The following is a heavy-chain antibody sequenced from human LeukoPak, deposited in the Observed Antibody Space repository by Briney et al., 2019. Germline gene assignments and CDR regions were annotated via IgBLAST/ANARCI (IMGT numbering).Heavy chain of an antibody. Sequence: SETLSLTCTVSGASVGSDNSYWNWVRQPAGKGLEWIGRIYADGSSTYNPSLKSRVTILVDTSKNQFSLRLSSMTAADTAMYYCARGYYYRTWGLGTLVTVS. V-gene: IGHV4-61*02. CDR1: GASVGSDNSY. J-gene: IGHJ4*02. CDR3: ARGYYYRT. CDR2: IYADGSS. D-gene: IGHD3-10*01.